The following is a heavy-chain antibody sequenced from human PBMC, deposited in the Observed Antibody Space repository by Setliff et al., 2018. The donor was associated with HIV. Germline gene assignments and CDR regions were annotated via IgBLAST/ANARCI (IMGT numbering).Heavy chain of an antibody. J-gene: IGHJ4*02. Sequence: PSETLSLTCTVSGDSVTSGDYYWNWIRQPPGKGLEWIGYVYSSGSTNYNPSLKSRVTISLDTSKNRFSLQLTSVTAADTAVYYCARHRDGGTYPLDYWGQGTLVTVS. CDR3: ARHRDGGTYPLDY. V-gene: IGHV4-61*08. CDR2: VYSSGST. D-gene: IGHD1-26*01. CDR1: GDSVTSGDYY.